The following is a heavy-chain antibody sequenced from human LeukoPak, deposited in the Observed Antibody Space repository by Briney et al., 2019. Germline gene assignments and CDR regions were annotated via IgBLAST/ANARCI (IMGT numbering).Heavy chain of an antibody. V-gene: IGHV3-21*01. D-gene: IGHD3-10*01. CDR3: ARVGPEFRSPLDY. J-gene: IGHJ4*02. Sequence: GGSLRPSCAASGFTFSSYSMNWVRQAPGKGLEWVSSISSSSSYIYYADSVKGRFTISRDNAKNSLYLQMNSLRAEDTAVYYCARVGPEFRSPLDYWGQGTLVTVSS. CDR2: ISSSSSYI. CDR1: GFTFSSYS.